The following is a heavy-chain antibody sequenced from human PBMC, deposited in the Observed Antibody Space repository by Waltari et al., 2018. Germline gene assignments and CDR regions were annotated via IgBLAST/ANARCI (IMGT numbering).Heavy chain of an antibody. D-gene: IGHD4-17*01. CDR1: GGSFSGYY. CDR3: ARITTVTTSAFDI. V-gene: IGHV4-34*01. J-gene: IGHJ3*02. Sequence: QVQLQQWGAGLLKPSETLSLTCAVYGGSFSGYYWSWTRQPPGKGLEWIGEINHSGSTNYNPSLKSRVTISVDTSKNQFSLRLSSVTAADTAVYYCARITTVTTSAFDIWGQGTMVTVSS. CDR2: INHSGST.